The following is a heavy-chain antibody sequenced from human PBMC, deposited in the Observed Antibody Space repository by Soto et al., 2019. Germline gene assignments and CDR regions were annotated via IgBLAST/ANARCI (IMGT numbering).Heavy chain of an antibody. CDR3: ARAIENYYGMDV. V-gene: IGHV3-21*01. Sequence: VPLVESGGGLVKPGGSLRLSCAASGFTFSSYSMNWVRQAPGKGLEWVSSISSSSSYIYYADSVKGRFTISRDNAKNSLYLQMNSLRAEDTAVYYCARAIENYYGMDVWGQGTTVTVSS. CDR2: ISSSSSYI. J-gene: IGHJ6*02. CDR1: GFTFSSYS.